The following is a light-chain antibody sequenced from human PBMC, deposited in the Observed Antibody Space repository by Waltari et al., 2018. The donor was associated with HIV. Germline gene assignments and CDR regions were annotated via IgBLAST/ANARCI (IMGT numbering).Light chain of an antibody. CDR3: QQYDKSPPTWT. CDR2: GAS. V-gene: IGKV3-20*01. Sequence: EIVLTQSPGTLSLSPGERATIFCRASQTVSSSYLAWYQQRPGQAPRLLMYGASNRATGTPDRFSGSGSGTDFTLTISRLEPEDFALYYCQQYDKSPPTWTFGQGTKVEIK. J-gene: IGKJ1*01. CDR1: QTVSSSY.